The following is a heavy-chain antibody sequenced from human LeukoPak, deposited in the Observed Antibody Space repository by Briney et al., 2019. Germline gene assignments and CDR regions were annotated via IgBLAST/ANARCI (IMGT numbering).Heavy chain of an antibody. CDR2: ISAYNGNT. V-gene: IGHV1-18*01. D-gene: IGHD1-1*01. J-gene: IGHJ5*02. Sequence: GASVKVSCKASGYTFTSYGISWVRQAPGQGLEWMGWISAYNGNTNYAQKFQGRVTITADESTSTAYMELSSLRSEDTAVYYCARVEVDWNDGYNWFDPWGQGTLVTVSS. CDR1: GYTFTSYG. CDR3: ARVEVDWNDGYNWFDP.